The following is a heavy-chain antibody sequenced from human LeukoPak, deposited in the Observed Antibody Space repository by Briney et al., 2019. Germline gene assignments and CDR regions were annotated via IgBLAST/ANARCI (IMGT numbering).Heavy chain of an antibody. J-gene: IGHJ5*02. CDR3: ARGAYGDCP. D-gene: IGHD4-17*01. Sequence: PSETLSLTCTVSGGSISSGSYYWSWIRQPAGKGLEWIGRIYTSVSTNYNPSLKSRVTISVDTSKNQFSLKLSSVTAADTAVYYCARGAYGDCPWGQGTLVTVSS. CDR1: GGSISSGSYY. V-gene: IGHV4-61*02. CDR2: IYTSVST.